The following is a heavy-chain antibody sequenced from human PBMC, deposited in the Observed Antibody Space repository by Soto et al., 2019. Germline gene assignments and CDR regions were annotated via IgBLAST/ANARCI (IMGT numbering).Heavy chain of an antibody. CDR3: AREGKDAYYYYYGMDV. J-gene: IGHJ6*02. D-gene: IGHD2-2*01. CDR1: GGSFSGYY. Sequence: SETLSLTCAVYGGSFSGYYWSWIRQPPGKGLEWIGEINHSGSTNYNPSLKSRVTISVDTSKNQFSLKLSSVTAADTAVYYCAREGKDAYYYYYGMDVWGQGTTVTVSS. V-gene: IGHV4-34*01. CDR2: INHSGST.